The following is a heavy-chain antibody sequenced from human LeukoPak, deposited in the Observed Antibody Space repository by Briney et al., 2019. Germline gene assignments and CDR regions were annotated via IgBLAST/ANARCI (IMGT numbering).Heavy chain of an antibody. D-gene: IGHD3-10*01. CDR2: IYSGGST. CDR3: ARDMITMARGVLRNYYGMDV. CDR1: GFTVSSNY. Sequence: GGSLRLSCAASGFTVSSNYMSWVRQAPGKGLEWVSVIYSGGSTYYADSVKGRFTISRDNSKNTLYLQMNSLRAEDTAVYYCARDMITMARGVLRNYYGMDVWGQGTTVTVSS. V-gene: IGHV3-66*01. J-gene: IGHJ6*02.